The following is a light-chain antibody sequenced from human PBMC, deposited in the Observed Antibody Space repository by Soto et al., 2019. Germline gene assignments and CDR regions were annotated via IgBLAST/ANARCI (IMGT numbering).Light chain of an antibody. CDR2: HAS. J-gene: IGKJ5*01. Sequence: DIHMTQSPSSLSASIGDRVTITCQASQNITNNLSWYQQKPGKAPNLLIYHASKLAKGVTSRFSGSGSGTDFSFIITSLQREDLATYYCQQYYGLPPLNFGQGTRLEIK. CDR3: QQYYGLPPLN. CDR1: QNITNN. V-gene: IGKV1-33*01.